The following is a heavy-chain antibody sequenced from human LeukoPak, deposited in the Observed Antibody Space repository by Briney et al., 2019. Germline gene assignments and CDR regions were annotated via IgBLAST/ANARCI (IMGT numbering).Heavy chain of an antibody. CDR3: ARGGYCNSTSCDKPFDY. CDR1: GYTFTDYF. J-gene: IGHJ4*02. Sequence: GASVKVSCKASGYTFTDYFMHWVRQAPGQGLEWMGWINPNTGGTNSAQKFQGRVTMTRDTSISTAYMELGRLRSDDTAVYYCARGGYCNSTSCDKPFDYWGQGTLVTVSS. D-gene: IGHD2-2*01. CDR2: INPNTGGT. V-gene: IGHV1-2*02.